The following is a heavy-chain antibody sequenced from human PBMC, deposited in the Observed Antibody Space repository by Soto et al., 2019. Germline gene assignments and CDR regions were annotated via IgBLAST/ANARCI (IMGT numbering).Heavy chain of an antibody. CDR3: EREKGSGYAKFDY. V-gene: IGHV4-4*02. J-gene: IGHJ4*02. Sequence: SETLSLTCAVSGGSISSSNWWSWVRQPPGKGLEWIGEIYHSGSTNYNPSLKSRVTISVDKSKNQFSLKLSSVTAADTAVYYCEREKGSGYAKFDYWGQGTLVTVSS. CDR1: GGSISSSNW. CDR2: IYHSGST. D-gene: IGHD5-12*01.